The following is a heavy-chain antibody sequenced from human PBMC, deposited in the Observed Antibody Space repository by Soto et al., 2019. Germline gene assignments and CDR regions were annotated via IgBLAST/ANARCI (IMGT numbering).Heavy chain of an antibody. J-gene: IGHJ6*02. CDR1: GFTFSSYA. D-gene: IGHD6-6*01. Sequence: GGSLRLSCAASGFTFSSYAMHWVRQAPGKGLEWVAVISYDGSNKYYADSVKGRFTISRDNSKNTLYLQMNSLRAEDTAVYYCARDQGQLVHYYSYYYGMDVWGQGTTVTVSS. V-gene: IGHV3-30-3*01. CDR3: ARDQGQLVHYYSYYYGMDV. CDR2: ISYDGSNK.